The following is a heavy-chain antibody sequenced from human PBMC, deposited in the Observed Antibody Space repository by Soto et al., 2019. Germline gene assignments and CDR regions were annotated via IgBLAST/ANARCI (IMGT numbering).Heavy chain of an antibody. CDR1: GFTFSSYA. D-gene: IGHD3-22*01. Sequence: GGSLRLSCAASGFTFSSYAMSWVRQAPGKGLEWVSAISGSGGSTYYADSVKGRFTISRDNSKNTLYLQMNSLRAEDTAVYYCAKDLTMLVVPHGCFDYWGQGTLVTVYS. J-gene: IGHJ4*02. CDR2: ISGSGGST. V-gene: IGHV3-23*01. CDR3: AKDLTMLVVPHGCFDY.